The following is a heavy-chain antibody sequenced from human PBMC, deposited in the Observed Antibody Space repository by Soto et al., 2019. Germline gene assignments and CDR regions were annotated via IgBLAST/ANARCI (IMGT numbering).Heavy chain of an antibody. Sequence: QLQLQESGSGLVKPSQTLSLTCAVSGGSISSGGYSWSWIRQPPGKGLEWIGYIYHSGSTYYNPSLKSRVTKSVDRSKNQFSLKLSSVTAADTAVYYCASHFYGSGSSTSEYWGQGTLVTVSS. J-gene: IGHJ4*02. CDR3: ASHFYGSGSSTSEY. D-gene: IGHD3-10*01. CDR1: GGSISSGGYS. CDR2: IYHSGST. V-gene: IGHV4-30-2*01.